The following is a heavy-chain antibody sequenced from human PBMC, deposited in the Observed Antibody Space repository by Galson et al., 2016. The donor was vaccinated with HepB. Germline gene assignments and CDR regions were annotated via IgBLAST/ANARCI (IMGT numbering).Heavy chain of an antibody. Sequence: SLRLSCAASGFTFSSYSMNWVRQAPGKGLEWVSYISSSSSYIYYADSVKGRFTISRDDAKNSLYLQMNSLRAEDTAVYYCASQSLWSGPANYYYGMDVWGQGPRSPSP. CDR1: GFTFSSYS. D-gene: IGHD3-3*01. J-gene: IGHJ6*02. V-gene: IGHV3-21*01. CDR3: ASQSLWSGPANYYYGMDV. CDR2: ISSSSSYI.